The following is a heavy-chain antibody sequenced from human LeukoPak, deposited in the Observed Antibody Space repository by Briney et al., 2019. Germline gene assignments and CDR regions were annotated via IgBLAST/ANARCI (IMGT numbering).Heavy chain of an antibody. J-gene: IGHJ6*03. V-gene: IGHV3-11*04. CDR3: ARNLPDGYYYYYMDV. D-gene: IGHD2-2*01. Sequence: PGGSLRLSCAASGFTFSDYYMSWISQAPGKGLEWVSYISSSGSTIYYADSVKGRFTISRDNAKNSLYLQMNSLRAEDTAVYYCARNLPDGYYYYYMDVWGKGTTVTVSS. CDR1: GFTFSDYY. CDR2: ISSSGSTI.